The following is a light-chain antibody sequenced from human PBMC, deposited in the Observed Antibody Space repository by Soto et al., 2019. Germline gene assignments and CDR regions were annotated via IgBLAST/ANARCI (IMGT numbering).Light chain of an antibody. J-gene: IGKJ1*01. CDR3: QQYHNWWT. V-gene: IGKV3-11*01. CDR2: DAS. CDR1: QSVSSY. Sequence: ELVLTQSPATLSLSPWERATLSCRASQSVSSYLAWYQQKPGQAPRLLIYDASNRATGIPARISGSGSGTEFTLTITSLQSEDFGVYHCQQYHNWWTFGQGTKVDIK.